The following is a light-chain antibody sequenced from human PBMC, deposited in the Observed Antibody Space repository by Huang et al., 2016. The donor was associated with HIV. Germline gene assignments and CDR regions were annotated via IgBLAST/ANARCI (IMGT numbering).Light chain of an antibody. Sequence: DIQMTQSPSSLSASVGDSVTITCQSSQDISNYLSWYQHKPGRAPKPLIFDASSLETGVPSRFSGSGSGTYFTLTIARLQPEDVATYYCQHYDDPYTFGQGTKLEIK. CDR3: QHYDDPYT. CDR1: QDISNY. J-gene: IGKJ2*01. CDR2: DAS. V-gene: IGKV1-33*01.